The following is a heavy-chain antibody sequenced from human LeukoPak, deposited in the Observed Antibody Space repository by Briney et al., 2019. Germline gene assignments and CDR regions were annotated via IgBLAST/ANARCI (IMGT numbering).Heavy chain of an antibody. V-gene: IGHV3-48*02. J-gene: IGHJ6*02. CDR3: ARDQGYGMDV. Sequence: GGSLRLSGAASGFTFSTYSINWVRQAPGKGLEWISYISSSSSSIYYADSVKGRFTISRDNAKNSLDLQMNSLRDEDTAVYYCARDQGYGMDVWGQGTAVTVSS. CDR1: GFTFSTYS. CDR2: ISSSSSSI.